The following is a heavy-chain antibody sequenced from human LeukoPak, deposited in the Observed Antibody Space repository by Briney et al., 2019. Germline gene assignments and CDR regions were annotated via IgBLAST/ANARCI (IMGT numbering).Heavy chain of an antibody. CDR3: AKGYCSSTSCLPFDY. J-gene: IGHJ4*02. CDR1: GFTFDDYA. D-gene: IGHD2-2*01. Sequence: PGGSLRLSCAASGFTFDDYAMHWVRQAPGKGLEWVSGISWNSGSIGYADSVKGRFTISRDNAKNSLYLQMNSLRAEDMALYYCAKGYCSSTSCLPFDYWGQGTLVTVSS. V-gene: IGHV3-9*03. CDR2: ISWNSGSI.